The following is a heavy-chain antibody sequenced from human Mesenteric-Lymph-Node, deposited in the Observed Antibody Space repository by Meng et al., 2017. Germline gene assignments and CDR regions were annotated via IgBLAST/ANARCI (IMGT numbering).Heavy chain of an antibody. D-gene: IGHD2/OR15-2a*01. CDR3: ALSNWLDP. Sequence: VELLEAGGGLFQPGCALRLYFAASGFTFRTSWMHWVRQAPGKGLVWVSRINIDGSYTNYADSVKGRFTISRDNAKNTLYLQMNSLRAEDTAIYYCALSNWLDPWGQGTLVTVSS. V-gene: IGHV3-74*01. J-gene: IGHJ5*02. CDR2: INIDGSYT. CDR1: GFTFRTSW.